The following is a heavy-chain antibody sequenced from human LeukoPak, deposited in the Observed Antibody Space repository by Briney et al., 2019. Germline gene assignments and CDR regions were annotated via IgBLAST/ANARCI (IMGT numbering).Heavy chain of an antibody. J-gene: IGHJ5*02. D-gene: IGHD2-15*01. Sequence: ASVKVSCKASGYTFTTYGITWVRQAPGQGREWMGWISPYNGNTNYAQNFQGRVTMTTDTSTSTAYMELRSLRSDDTAVYYCARGGAYCSGGSCPYNWFDPWGQGTLVTVSS. V-gene: IGHV1-18*01. CDR2: ISPYNGNT. CDR1: GYTFTTYG. CDR3: ARGGAYCSGGSCPYNWFDP.